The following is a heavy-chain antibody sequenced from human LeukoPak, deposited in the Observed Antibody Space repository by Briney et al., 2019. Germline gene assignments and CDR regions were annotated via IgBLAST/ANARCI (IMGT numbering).Heavy chain of an antibody. D-gene: IGHD1-26*01. J-gene: IGHJ4*02. V-gene: IGHV3-15*01. CDR2: IKTNTGGGTA. Sequence: GSLRLSCAASGFTFSNAWMSWVRQAPGKGLEWVGRIKTNTGGGTADYAAPVKGRFTISRDDSKSTLYLQMNSLKTEDTAVYYCTTDPYVGVHFDYWGQGTLVTVSS. CDR3: TTDPYVGVHFDY. CDR1: GFTFSNAW.